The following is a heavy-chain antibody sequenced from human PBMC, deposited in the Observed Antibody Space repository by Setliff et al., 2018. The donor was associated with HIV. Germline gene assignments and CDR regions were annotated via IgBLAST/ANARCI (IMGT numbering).Heavy chain of an antibody. V-gene: IGHV3-66*02. CDR3: AKGGYGGAYYVAGY. J-gene: IGHJ4*02. CDR2: MYKGGKT. Sequence: GASLKISCEASGFSVTDTYMGWVRQAPGKGLEWVTLMYKGGKTYYADFVKGRFTIARDDSKNTVSLQMTNLGTGDTAMYYCAKGGYGGAYYVAGYWGQGTLVTVSS. D-gene: IGHD5-18*01. CDR1: GFSVTDTY.